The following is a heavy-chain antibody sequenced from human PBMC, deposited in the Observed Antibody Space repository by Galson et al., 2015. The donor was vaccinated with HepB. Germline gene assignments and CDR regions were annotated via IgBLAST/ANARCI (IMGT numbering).Heavy chain of an antibody. Sequence: SVKVSCKASGYTFTSYAMHWVRQAPGQRLEWMGWINAGNGNTKYSQKFQGRVTITRDTSASTAYMELSSLRSEDTAVYYCARGRWGTVSTDFHYWGQGTLVTVSS. V-gene: IGHV1-3*01. CDR2: INAGNGNT. CDR1: GYTFTSYA. J-gene: IGHJ4*02. D-gene: IGHD4-17*01. CDR3: ARGRWGTVSTDFHY.